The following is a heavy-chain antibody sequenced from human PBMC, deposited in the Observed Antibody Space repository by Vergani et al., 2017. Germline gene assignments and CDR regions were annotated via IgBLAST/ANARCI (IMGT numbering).Heavy chain of an antibody. D-gene: IGHD2-15*01. CDR1: GGSVSSGSYY. CDR3: ARGPVVVVAEGGSGYYYYGMDV. V-gene: IGHV4-61*01. J-gene: IGHJ6*02. CDR2: IYYSGST. Sequence: QVQLQESGPGLVKPSETLSLTCTVSGGSVSSGSYYWSWIRQPPGKGLEWSGYIYYSGSTNYNPSLQSRVTISVDTSKKQFSLKLSSVTAADTDVYYCARGPVVVVAEGGSGYYYYGMDVWGQGSTVSVSS.